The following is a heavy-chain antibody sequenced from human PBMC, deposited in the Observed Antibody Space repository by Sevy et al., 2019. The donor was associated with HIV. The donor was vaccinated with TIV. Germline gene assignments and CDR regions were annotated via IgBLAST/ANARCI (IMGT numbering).Heavy chain of an antibody. CDR2: ISYDGSNT. CDR1: GFTFNTYA. V-gene: IGHV3-30-3*01. CDR3: ARDGGYDSRAHDLSNY. Sequence: GGSLRLSCAASGFTFNTYAMHWVRQAPGKGLEWVAVISYDGSNTYYADSVKGRFTISRDSSKNSLYLQMNSLRAEDTAVYFCARDGGYDSRAHDLSNYWGQGTLVTVSS. D-gene: IGHD3-22*01. J-gene: IGHJ4*02.